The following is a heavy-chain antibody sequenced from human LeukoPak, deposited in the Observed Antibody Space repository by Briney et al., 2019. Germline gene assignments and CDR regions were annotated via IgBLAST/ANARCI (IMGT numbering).Heavy chain of an antibody. J-gene: IGHJ6*02. CDR3: ARDHFSSWRHYYYYYGMDV. CDR2: IYYSGST. CDR1: GGSISSYY. D-gene: IGHD6-13*01. V-gene: IGHV4-59*01. Sequence: PSETLSLTCTVSGGSISSYYWSWIRQPPGKGLEWIGYIYYSGSTNYNPSLKSRVTISVDTSKNQFSLKLGSVTAADTAVYYCARDHFSSWRHYYYYYGMDVWGQGTTVTVSS.